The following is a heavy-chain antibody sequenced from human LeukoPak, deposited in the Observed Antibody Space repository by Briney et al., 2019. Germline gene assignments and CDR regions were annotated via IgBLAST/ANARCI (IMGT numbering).Heavy chain of an antibody. V-gene: IGHV3-30*18. Sequence: GGSLRLSCAASGFTFSSYGMHWARQAPGKGLEWVAVISYDGSNKYYADSVKGRFTISRDNSKNTLYLQMNSLRAEDTAVYYCAKDKSGEFDYWGQGTLVTVSS. CDR2: ISYDGSNK. CDR3: AKDKSGEFDY. D-gene: IGHD1-26*01. J-gene: IGHJ4*02. CDR1: GFTFSSYG.